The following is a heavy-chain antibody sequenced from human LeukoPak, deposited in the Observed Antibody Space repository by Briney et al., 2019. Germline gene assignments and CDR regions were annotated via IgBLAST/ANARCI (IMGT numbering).Heavy chain of an antibody. CDR2: TSDSGNT. CDR3: TRDASIGLDV. D-gene: IGHD3-9*01. Sequence: GGSLRLSCAASGFRFGGSTISWVRQAPGKGLQWVSSTSDSGNTYYAESLKGRITVSRDNAKNSLFLQMNSLRADDTAVYYCTRDASIGLDVWGHGTTVTVSS. J-gene: IGHJ6*02. CDR1: GFRFGGST. V-gene: IGHV3-21*01.